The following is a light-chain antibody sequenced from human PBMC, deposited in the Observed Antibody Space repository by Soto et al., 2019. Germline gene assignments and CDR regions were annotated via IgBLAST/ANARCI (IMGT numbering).Light chain of an antibody. CDR1: QSVSSSY. Sequence: EIVLTQSPGTLSLSPGERATLSCRASQSVSSSYLAWYQQKPGQAPRLLIYGASSRATGIPDRFSGSGSGTDFTLNISRLEPDDFAVYYCQQYDSSPLTFGGGTKVEIK. V-gene: IGKV3-20*01. J-gene: IGKJ4*01. CDR2: GAS. CDR3: QQYDSSPLT.